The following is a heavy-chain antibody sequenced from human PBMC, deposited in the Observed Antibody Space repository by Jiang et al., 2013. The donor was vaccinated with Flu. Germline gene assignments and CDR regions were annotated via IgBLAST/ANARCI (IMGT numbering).Heavy chain of an antibody. J-gene: IGHJ4*02. Sequence: PGLVKPSETLSLTCTVSGGSISSYYWSWIRQPPGKGLEWIGYIYYSGSTNYNPSLKSRVTISVDTSKNQFSLKLSSVTAADTAVYYCARHRSDKAVAVDYWGQGTLVTVSS. V-gene: IGHV4-59*08. CDR1: GGSISSYY. CDR3: ARHRSDKAVAVDY. CDR2: IYYSGST. D-gene: IGHD6-19*01.